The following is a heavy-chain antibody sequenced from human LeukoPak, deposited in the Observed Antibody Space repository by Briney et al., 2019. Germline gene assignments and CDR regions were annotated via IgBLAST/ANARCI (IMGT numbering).Heavy chain of an antibody. V-gene: IGHV4-4*02. D-gene: IGHD6-13*01. CDR1: GGSISSSNW. J-gene: IGHJ3*02. CDR3: AREREYSSSSTGDAFDI. CDR2: IYHSGST. Sequence: SETLSLTCAVSGGSISSSNWWSWVRQPPGKGLEWIGEIYHSGSTNYNPSLKSRVTISVDKSKNQFSLKLSSVTAADTAVYYCAREREYSSSSTGDAFDIWGQGTMVTVFS.